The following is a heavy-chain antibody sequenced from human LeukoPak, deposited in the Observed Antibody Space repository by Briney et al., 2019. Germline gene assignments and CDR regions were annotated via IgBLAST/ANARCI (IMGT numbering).Heavy chain of an antibody. CDR2: IYYSGST. V-gene: IGHV4-59*01. CDR3: ARGASGYSYDLIDY. J-gene: IGHJ4*02. CDR1: GGSISSYY. Sequence: NPSETLSLTCTVSGGSISSYYWSWLRQPPGKGLEWIGYIYYSGSTNYNPSLKSRVTISVDTSKNQFSLKLSSVTAADTAIYYCARGASGYSYDLIDYWGQGTLVTVSS. D-gene: IGHD5-18*01.